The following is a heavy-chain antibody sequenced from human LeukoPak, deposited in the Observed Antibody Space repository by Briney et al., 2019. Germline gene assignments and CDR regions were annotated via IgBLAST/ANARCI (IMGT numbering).Heavy chain of an antibody. J-gene: IGHJ4*02. V-gene: IGHV3-33*01. CDR2: IWYDGSNK. D-gene: IGHD4-17*01. Sequence: GGSLRPACAPSGFTFGSYGTRWARQPPGKGLEWVEVIWYDGSNKYYADSVKGRFTISRDNSKNTLWLQMNSLRAEDTAVYYCARGLRLPDDYWGQGTLVTVSS. CDR1: GFTFGSYG. CDR3: ARGLRLPDDY.